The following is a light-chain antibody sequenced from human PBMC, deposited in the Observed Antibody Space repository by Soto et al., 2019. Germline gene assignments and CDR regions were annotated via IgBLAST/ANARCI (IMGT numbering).Light chain of an antibody. Sequence: EIVLTQSPATLSLSPGETATLSCRASQSVSSSLAWYQQKPGQTPRLLIYDASNRATGIPARFSGSGSETDFPLNVRSLEPEDFAVYYCQKRSSWPLPVGGGTKVEIK. CDR2: DAS. V-gene: IGKV3-11*01. CDR3: QKRSSWPLP. J-gene: IGKJ4*01. CDR1: QSVSSS.